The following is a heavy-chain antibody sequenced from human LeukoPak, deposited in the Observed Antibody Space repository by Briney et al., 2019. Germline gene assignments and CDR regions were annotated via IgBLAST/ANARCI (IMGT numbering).Heavy chain of an antibody. J-gene: IGHJ4*02. CDR2: VNPNNGDT. CDR3: ARDSRVTNGDY. V-gene: IGHV1-2*02. Sequence: GASVEVSCKASGYTFTGYYMHWVRQAPGQGLEWGGLVNPNNGDTKYAQKFQGRVTMTRDTSVSTAYMELSRLRSDDTAVYYCARDSRVTNGDYWGQGTLVTVSS. CDR1: GYTFTGYY. D-gene: IGHD3-10*01.